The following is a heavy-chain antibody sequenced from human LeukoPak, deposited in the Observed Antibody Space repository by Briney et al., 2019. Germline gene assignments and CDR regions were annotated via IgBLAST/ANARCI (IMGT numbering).Heavy chain of an antibody. J-gene: IGHJ3*02. CDR3: ARDVKLYYYDSSGYYNDAFDI. Sequence: SVKVSCKASGYTFTGYYMHWVRQAPGQGLEWMGRINPNSGGTNYAQKFQGRVTMTRDTSISTAYMELSRLRSDDTAVYYCARDVKLYYYDSSGYYNDAFDIWGQGTMVTVSS. CDR1: GYTFTGYY. V-gene: IGHV1-2*06. D-gene: IGHD3-22*01. CDR2: INPNSGGT.